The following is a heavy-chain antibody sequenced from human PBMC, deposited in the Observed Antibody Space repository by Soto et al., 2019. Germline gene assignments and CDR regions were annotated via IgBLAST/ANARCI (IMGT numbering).Heavy chain of an antibody. V-gene: IGHV1-18*01. CDR2: INTYNGNT. CDR1: GYTFTNYG. D-gene: IGHD3-10*01. CDR3: ARGVGSRTYYNQYNWFDP. J-gene: IGHJ5*02. Sequence: ASVKVSCKASGYTFTNYGIGWVRQAPGQGLEWMGWINTYNGNTNHAQKLQGRVTMTTDTSTSTAYMELRSLRSDDTAVYYCARGVGSRTYYNQYNWFDPWGQGTLVTVSS.